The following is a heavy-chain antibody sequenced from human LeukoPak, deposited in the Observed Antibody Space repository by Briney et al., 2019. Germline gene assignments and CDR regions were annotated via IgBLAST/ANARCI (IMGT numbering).Heavy chain of an antibody. Sequence: GGSVSLSCGASGFTFSSYAKICVRQAPEKALEWGSAISGCGGSTNYADSVKGRFTISRDNSKNTLYLQMNSLRAEDTAVYYCAKVTTGTTPGYYFDYWGQGTLVTVSS. CDR3: AKVTTGTTPGYYFDY. D-gene: IGHD1-1*01. CDR1: GFTFSSYA. CDR2: ISGCGGST. V-gene: IGHV3-23*01. J-gene: IGHJ4*02.